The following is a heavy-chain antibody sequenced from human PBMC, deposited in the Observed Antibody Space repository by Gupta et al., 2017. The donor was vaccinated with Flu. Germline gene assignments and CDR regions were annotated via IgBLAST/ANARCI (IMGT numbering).Heavy chain of an antibody. V-gene: IGHV1-2*02. CDR1: GYTFTGYY. CDR2: INPNSGGT. CDR3: ARAPLGYCSSTSCYAGDY. D-gene: IGHD2-2*01. Sequence: QVQLVQSGAEVKKPGASVKVSCKASGYTFTGYYMHWVRQAPGQGLEWMGWINPNSGGTNYAQKFQGRVTLTRDTSISTAYMELSSLRSDVSAVYYCARAPLGYCSSTSCYAGDYWGQGTLVTVSS. J-gene: IGHJ4*02.